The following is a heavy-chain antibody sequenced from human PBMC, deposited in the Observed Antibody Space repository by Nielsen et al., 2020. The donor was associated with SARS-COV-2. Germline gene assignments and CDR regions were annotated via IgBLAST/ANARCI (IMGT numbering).Heavy chain of an antibody. V-gene: IGHV3-30*18. D-gene: IGHD6-19*01. CDR1: GFTFSSYG. Sequence: GGSLRLSCAASGFTFSSYGMHWVRQAPGKGLEWVAVISYDGSNKYYADSVKGRFTISRDNSKNTLYLQMNSLRAEDTALYYCAKDNNGWLDSGMDVWGQGTTVTVSS. CDR2: ISYDGSNK. J-gene: IGHJ6*02. CDR3: AKDNNGWLDSGMDV.